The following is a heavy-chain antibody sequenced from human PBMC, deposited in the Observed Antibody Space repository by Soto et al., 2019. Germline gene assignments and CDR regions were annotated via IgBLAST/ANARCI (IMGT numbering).Heavy chain of an antibody. J-gene: IGHJ4*02. CDR1: GFTFSSYS. CDR2: ISSSSSYI. D-gene: IGHD6-13*01. V-gene: IGHV3-21*01. Sequence: GWLRLSCAASGFTFSSYSMNWVRQAPGKGLEWVSSISSSSSYIYYADSVKVRFTISRDNAKNSLYLQMNSLRAEDTAVYYCEGGGIAAAGTSTSGYWGQGTPVTVSS. CDR3: EGGGIAAAGTSTSGY.